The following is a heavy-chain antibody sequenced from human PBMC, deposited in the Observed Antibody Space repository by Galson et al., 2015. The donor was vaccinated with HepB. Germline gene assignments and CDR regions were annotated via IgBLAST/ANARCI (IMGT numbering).Heavy chain of an antibody. V-gene: IGHV1-69*13. J-gene: IGHJ4*02. Sequence: SVKVSCKASGGTFNSHSISWVRLAPGQGLEWMGGSIPIFGTPTYAHNFEGRVSFAADASTRTAYMELTSLRSEDTAMYYCSRDLNSGSFSPGVYWGQGTLVTVSP. D-gene: IGHD1-26*01. CDR2: SIPIFGTP. CDR3: SRDLNSGSFSPGVY. CDR1: GGTFNSHS.